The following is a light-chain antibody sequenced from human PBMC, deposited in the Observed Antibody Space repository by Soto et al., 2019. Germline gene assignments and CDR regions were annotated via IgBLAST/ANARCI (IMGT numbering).Light chain of an antibody. CDR1: QSVSSS. CDR2: GAS. V-gene: IGKV3-20*01. Sequence: EIVLTQSPGPLSLSPGERATLSCRASQSVSSSLAWYQQKPGQAPRLLISGASSRVTGIPDRFSGSGSGTDFTLTISRLEPEDFAVYYCQQYVSSPPTFGQGTKVDIK. J-gene: IGKJ1*01. CDR3: QQYVSSPPT.